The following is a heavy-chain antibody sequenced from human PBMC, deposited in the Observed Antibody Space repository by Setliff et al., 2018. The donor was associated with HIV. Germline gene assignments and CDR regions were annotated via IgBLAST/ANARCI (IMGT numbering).Heavy chain of an antibody. CDR3: ARRSIVGTTRGYYYYALDV. CDR2: IYSTGST. Sequence: PSETLSLTCTVSGDSISGYYWSWIRQFPGKELEWIGLIYSTGSTKYNPSLMSRVTMFLDTSKNQFSLKLTSVTAADTAVYYCARRSIVGTTRGYYYYALDVWGQGTTVTVSS. V-gene: IGHV4-4*08. CDR1: GDSISGYY. D-gene: IGHD1-26*01. J-gene: IGHJ6*02.